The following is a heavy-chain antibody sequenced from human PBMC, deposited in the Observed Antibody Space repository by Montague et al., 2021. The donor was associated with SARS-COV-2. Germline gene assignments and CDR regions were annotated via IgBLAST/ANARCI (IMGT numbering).Heavy chain of an antibody. CDR2: VRQSGST. V-gene: IGHV4-38-2*02. CDR3: ARDRGRYFDSGSYNWLDS. Sequence: SETLSLTCSVSGYSVNSGYYWAWIRQPPGKGLEWIGSVRQSGSTYFTPSLARRVTISVDTSKNQFSLNLKSVTAADTAVYYCARDRGRYFDSGSYNWLDSWGQGTLVTVSS. D-gene: IGHD3-10*01. CDR1: GYSVNSGYY. J-gene: IGHJ5*01.